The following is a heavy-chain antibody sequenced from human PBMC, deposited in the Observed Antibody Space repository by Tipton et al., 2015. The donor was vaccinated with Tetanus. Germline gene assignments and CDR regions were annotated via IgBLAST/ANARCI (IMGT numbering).Heavy chain of an antibody. Sequence: QSGAEVKKSGESLKISCKGSGYMFSSHWIGWVRQVPGKGLEWLGTIYPGDSYSTYSPSFEGQVTISVDRSIDTAYLQWSSLKASDTAIYYCARPLTSVAFGGFAFDVWGQGTLVTVSS. V-gene: IGHV5-51*01. CDR1: GYMFSSHW. CDR2: IYPGDSYS. J-gene: IGHJ3*01. CDR3: ARPLTSVAFGGFAFDV. D-gene: IGHD3-16*01.